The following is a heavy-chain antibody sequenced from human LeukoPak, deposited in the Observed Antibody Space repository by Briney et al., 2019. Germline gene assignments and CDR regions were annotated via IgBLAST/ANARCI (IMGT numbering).Heavy chain of an antibody. CDR3: ARSAR. V-gene: IGHV3-7*01. Sequence: GGSLRLSCAASGFTSGTSWMSWVRQAPGKGLEWVANINQDGIAQYYVDSVKGRFTISRDNAKSSPYLQMNSLRAQYTAVYYCARSARWGQGTLVTVSS. CDR2: INQDGIAQ. J-gene: IGHJ4*02. CDR1: GFTSGTSW.